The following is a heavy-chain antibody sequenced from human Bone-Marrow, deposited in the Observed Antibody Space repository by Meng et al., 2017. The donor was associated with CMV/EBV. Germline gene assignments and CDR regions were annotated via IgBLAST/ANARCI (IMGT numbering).Heavy chain of an antibody. CDR3: ARESGVDYYDRGMIGPLQH. J-gene: IGHJ1*01. Sequence: GGSLRLSCAASGFTFDDYGMSWVRQAPGKGLEWVSGINWNGGSTGYADSVKGRFTISRDNAKNSLYLQMNSLRAEDTALYYCARESGVDYYDRGMIGPLQHWGQGTRVTVSS. V-gene: IGHV3-20*04. CDR2: INWNGGST. CDR1: GFTFDDYG. D-gene: IGHD3-22*01.